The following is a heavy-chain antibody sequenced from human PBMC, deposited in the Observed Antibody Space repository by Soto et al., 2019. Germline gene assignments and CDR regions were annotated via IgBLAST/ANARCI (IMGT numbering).Heavy chain of an antibody. CDR2: ISYDGSNK. J-gene: IGHJ6*02. Sequence: QVQLVESGGGGVQPGRTLRLSCAASGCAFSSYVMHWVRQAPGKGLEWVAVISYDGSNKYYADSVKGRFTISRDNSKNTLYLLMNSLRAEDTAVYYCARDRLRYNWNDFPYYYYGMDVWGQGTTVTVSS. D-gene: IGHD1-1*01. CDR3: ARDRLRYNWNDFPYYYYGMDV. V-gene: IGHV3-30-3*01. CDR1: GCAFSSYV.